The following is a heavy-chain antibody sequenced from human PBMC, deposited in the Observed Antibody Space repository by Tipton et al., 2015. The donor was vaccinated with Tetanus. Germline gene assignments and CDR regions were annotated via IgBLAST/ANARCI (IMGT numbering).Heavy chain of an antibody. CDR3: ARQWDTVGLSAFDI. V-gene: IGHV3-7*01. D-gene: IGHD1-26*01. CDR2: IKQDGSEE. Sequence: QLVQSGGGLIQPGGSLRLSCAASGFTVSSNYMSWVRQAPGKGLEWVADIKQDGSEEYSVDSVKGRFIISRDNAEKTVYLQMNNLRAEDTAVYYCARQWDTVGLSAFDIWGQGTLVTVHS. CDR1: GFTVSSNY. J-gene: IGHJ3*02.